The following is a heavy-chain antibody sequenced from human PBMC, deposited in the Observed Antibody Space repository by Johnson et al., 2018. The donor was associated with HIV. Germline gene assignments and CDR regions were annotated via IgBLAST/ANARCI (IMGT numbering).Heavy chain of an antibody. Sequence: QMLLVESGGGVVQPGGSLRLSCAASGFTFSSYGMHWVRQAPGKGLEWVAVISYDGSNKYYADSVKGRFTISRDNSKNTLYLQINSLRAEDTAVYYCARVTLVLDIWGQGTMVTVSS. CDR1: GFTFSSYG. V-gene: IGHV3-30*19. CDR3: ARVTLVLDI. D-gene: IGHD4-23*01. J-gene: IGHJ3*02. CDR2: ISYDGSNK.